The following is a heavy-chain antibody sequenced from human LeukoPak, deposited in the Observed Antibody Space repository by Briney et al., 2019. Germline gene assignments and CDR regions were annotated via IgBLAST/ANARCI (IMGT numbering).Heavy chain of an antibody. CDR1: GFTFSSYS. D-gene: IGHD3-3*01. CDR3: ARFQYYDFWSGYDAFDI. Sequence: GGSLRLSCEASGFTFSSYSMNWVRQAPGKGLEWVSFISGSSSIIHYADSVKGRFTISRDNAKNSLYLQMNSLRAEDTAVYYCARFQYYDFWSGYDAFDIWGRGTMVTVSS. V-gene: IGHV3-48*04. CDR2: ISGSSSII. J-gene: IGHJ3*02.